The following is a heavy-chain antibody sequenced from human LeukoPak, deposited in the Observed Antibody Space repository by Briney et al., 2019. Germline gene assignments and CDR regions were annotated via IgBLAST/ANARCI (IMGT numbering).Heavy chain of an antibody. J-gene: IGHJ4*02. V-gene: IGHV3-74*01. D-gene: IGHD2-2*01. CDR3: ASAPFSSSSC. CDR1: GFTFSNYW. CDR2: INSDGSIT. Sequence: GGSLRLSCAASGFTFSNYWMHWVRQAPGKGLVWVSRINSDGSITNYADSVKGRFTISRDNAKNTLFLQMNSLRAEDTAVYYCASAPFSSSSCWGQGTLVTVSS.